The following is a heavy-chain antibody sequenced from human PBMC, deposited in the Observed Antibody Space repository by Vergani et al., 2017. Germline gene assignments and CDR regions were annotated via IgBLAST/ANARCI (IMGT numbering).Heavy chain of an antibody. D-gene: IGHD4-23*01. Sequence: QVQLVESGGGVVKPGGSLRLSCAVSGFIFKNYGMHWVRQAPGRGLEWVAVIWYDGSQRYYVDSVKGRFTISRDDSKNTLYLQMNGLRAEDTAVYYCGRGYGGNAGYFDYWGQGTLVIVSS. J-gene: IGHJ4*02. V-gene: IGHV3-33*01. CDR2: IWYDGSQR. CDR1: GFIFKNYG. CDR3: GRGYGGNAGYFDY.